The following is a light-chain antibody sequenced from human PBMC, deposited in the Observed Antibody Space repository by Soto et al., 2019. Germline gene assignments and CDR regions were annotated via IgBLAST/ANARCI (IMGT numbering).Light chain of an antibody. V-gene: IGLV2-14*01. CDR2: DVT. Sequence: QSVLTQPASVSGSPGQSITISCTGTSSDVGGYNYVSWYQQHPGKAPKLMIYDVTNRPSGVSNRFSGSKSGNTASLTISGLQAEDEADYYCSSYTSSSTPLVFGGGTKATV. CDR3: SSYTSSSTPLV. CDR1: SSDVGGYNY. J-gene: IGLJ3*02.